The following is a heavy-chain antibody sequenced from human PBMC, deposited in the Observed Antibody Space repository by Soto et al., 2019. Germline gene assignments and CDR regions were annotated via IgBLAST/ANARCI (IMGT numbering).Heavy chain of an antibody. D-gene: IGHD5-12*01. CDR2: IWYDGSNK. Sequence: GGSLRLSCAASGFTFSSYGMHWVRQAPGKGLEWVAVIWYDGSNKYYADSVKGRFTISRDNSKNTLYLQMNSLRAEDTAVYYCARGVSGYDRENYFXYWGQGTLVXVSS. V-gene: IGHV3-33*01. CDR1: GFTFSSYG. CDR3: ARGVSGYDRENYFXY. J-gene: IGHJ4*02.